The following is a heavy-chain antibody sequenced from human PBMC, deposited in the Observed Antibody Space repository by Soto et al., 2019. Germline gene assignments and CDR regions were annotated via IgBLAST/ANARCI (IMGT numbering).Heavy chain of an antibody. J-gene: IGHJ6*02. V-gene: IGHV1-18*01. CDR2: ISAYNGNT. CDR1: GYTFTSYG. CDR3: ARDVLMRIQLWQENYYYYGMDV. D-gene: IGHD5-18*01. Sequence: GASVKVSCKASGYTFTSYGLSWVRQAPGQGLEWMGWISAYNGNTNYAQKLQDRVTMTTDTSTSTAYMELRSLRSDDTAVYYCARDVLMRIQLWQENYYYYGMDVWGQGTTVTVSS.